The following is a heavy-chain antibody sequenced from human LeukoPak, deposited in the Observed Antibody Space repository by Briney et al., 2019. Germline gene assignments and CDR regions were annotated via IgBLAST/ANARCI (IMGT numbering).Heavy chain of an antibody. CDR1: GSTFTSYW. CDR3: ARVKYSSSYYFDY. V-gene: IGHV5-51*01. CDR2: IYPGDSNT. J-gene: IGHJ4*02. Sequence: GESLQISCQGSGSTFTSYWIGWVRQLPGKGLEWMRIIYPGDSNTRYSPSFQGQVTISADKSISTAYLQWSSLKASDTAMYYCARVKYSSSYYFDYWGQGTLVTVSS. D-gene: IGHD6-6*01.